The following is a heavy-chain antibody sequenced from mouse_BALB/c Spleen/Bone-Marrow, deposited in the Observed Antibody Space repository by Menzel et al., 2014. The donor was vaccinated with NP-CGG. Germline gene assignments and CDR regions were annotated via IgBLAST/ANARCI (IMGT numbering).Heavy chain of an antibody. CDR2: IDPANGNT. J-gene: IGHJ4*01. CDR3: ARVGRWSYAMDY. Sequence: EVQLQQSGAELVKPGASVKLSCTASGFNIKDTYMHWVKQRPEQGLEWIGRIDPANGNTKYDPKFQGKATITANTSSNTAYLQLSSLTSEDTAVYYCARVGRWSYAMDYWGQGTSVTVSS. CDR1: GFNIKDTY. V-gene: IGHV14-3*02. D-gene: IGHD2-3*01.